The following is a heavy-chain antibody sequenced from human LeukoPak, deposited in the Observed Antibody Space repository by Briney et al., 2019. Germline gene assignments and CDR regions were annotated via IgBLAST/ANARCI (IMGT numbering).Heavy chain of an antibody. V-gene: IGHV4-39*01. Sequence: SETLSLTCTVSGGSISSSSYYWGWIRQPPGKGLEWIGSIYYSGSTYYNPSLKSRVTISVDTSKNQFSLKLSSVTAPDTALYLCSRLLIVGATTFDLWGQGTLVTVSS. CDR2: IYYSGST. J-gene: IGHJ4*02. CDR3: SRLLIVGATTFDL. CDR1: GGSISSSSYY. D-gene: IGHD1-26*01.